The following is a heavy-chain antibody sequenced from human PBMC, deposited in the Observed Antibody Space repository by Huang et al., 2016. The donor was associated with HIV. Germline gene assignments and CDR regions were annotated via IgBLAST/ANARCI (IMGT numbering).Heavy chain of an antibody. CDR3: ARHDPDYYGSGSYYNNPIY. Sequence: QLQLQESGPGLVKPSETLSLTCTVSGGSFSSSFYYWGWIRQPPGQGREWIGTICYSGGTYYNPSGKGRVTISVDTAKKQFSLKLSSVTAADTAVYYCARHDPDYYGSGSYYNNPIYWGQGTLVTVSS. J-gene: IGHJ4*02. V-gene: IGHV4-39*01. D-gene: IGHD3-10*01. CDR1: GGSFSSSFYY. CDR2: ICYSGGT.